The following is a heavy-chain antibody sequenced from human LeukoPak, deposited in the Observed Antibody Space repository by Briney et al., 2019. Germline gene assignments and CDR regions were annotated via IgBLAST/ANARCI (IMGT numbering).Heavy chain of an antibody. Sequence: PGGSLRLSCAASGFTFSSYGMSWVRQAPGKGLEWVSAISGSGGNTYYADSVKGRFALSRDNSKNTVYLQMNSLRADDTAVYYCAKTRGYCSGGTCHCDYWGQGTLVTVSS. V-gene: IGHV3-23*01. CDR1: GFTFSSYG. CDR3: AKTRGYCSGGTCHCDY. D-gene: IGHD2-15*01. CDR2: ISGSGGNT. J-gene: IGHJ4*02.